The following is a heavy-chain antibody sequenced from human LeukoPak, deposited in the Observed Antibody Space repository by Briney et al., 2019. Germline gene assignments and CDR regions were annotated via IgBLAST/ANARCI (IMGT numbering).Heavy chain of an antibody. V-gene: IGHV4-59*01. CDR2: IYYSGST. CDR3: ARGQSYDFWSGYYRGGSYYYMDV. D-gene: IGHD3-3*01. J-gene: IGHJ6*03. CDR1: GGSISSYY. Sequence: SETLSLTCTVSGGSISSYYWSWIRQPPGKGLEWIGYIYYSGSTNYNPSLKSRVTISVDTSKNQFSLKLSSVTAADTAVYYCARGQSYDFWSGYYRGGSYYYMDVWGKGTTVTVSS.